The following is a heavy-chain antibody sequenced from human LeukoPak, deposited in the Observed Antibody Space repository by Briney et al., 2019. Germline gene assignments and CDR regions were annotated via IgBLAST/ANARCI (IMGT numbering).Heavy chain of an antibody. D-gene: IGHD1-26*01. CDR3: ASDAGGAAFDY. CDR2: MGQDGATK. Sequence: GTSLRLSCAASGFTFSIYGMHWVRQAPGKGLDWVAVMGQDGATKKYADSVKGRFTISRDNSRNTLYLQMNSLRVEDTAVYYCASDAGGAAFDYWGQGTLVTVSS. J-gene: IGHJ4*02. CDR1: GFTFSIYG. V-gene: IGHV3-33*01.